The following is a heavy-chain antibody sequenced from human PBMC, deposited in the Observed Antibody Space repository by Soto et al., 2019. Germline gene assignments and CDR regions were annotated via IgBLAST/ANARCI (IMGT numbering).Heavy chain of an antibody. V-gene: IGHV1-8*01. J-gene: IGHJ4*02. CDR1: GYTFTSYD. D-gene: IGHD3-10*01. CDR2: VNPNNGHT. CDR3: VRLFYYGSGSWVE. Sequence: QVQLVQSGAEVKKPGASVKVSCKASGYTFTSYDINWVRQAAGQGLEWMGWVNPNNGHTGYAQKFQARVTMTRNTSLSTAYMELDSLRSEDTAVYYCVRLFYYGSGSWVEWGQGTLVTVSS.